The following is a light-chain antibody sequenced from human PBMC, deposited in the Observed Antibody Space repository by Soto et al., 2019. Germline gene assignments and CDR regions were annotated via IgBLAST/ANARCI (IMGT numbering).Light chain of an antibody. J-gene: IGKJ1*01. CDR1: HRPANSS. V-gene: IGKV3-20*01. CDR2: GTS. Sequence: ILCTQSPGTPSWSPGDRATLSCRTSHRPANSSFAWSQQKPGQAPRLLIYGTSSRATGVPDRFTGSGSGTDFTLTISRLEPEDFAVYYCHQSVVSRWTFGQGTKVDIK. CDR3: HQSVVSRWT.